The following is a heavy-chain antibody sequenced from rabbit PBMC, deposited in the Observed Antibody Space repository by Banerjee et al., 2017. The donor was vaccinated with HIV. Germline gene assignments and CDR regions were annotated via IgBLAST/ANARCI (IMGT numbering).Heavy chain of an antibody. CDR3: ARVSETSGWGEDL. Sequence: QEQLVESGGDRVKPGASLTLTCTASGFSFSDSYYMCWVRQAPGKGLESIACIYGGSGGSTWYASWVNGRFTISKTSSTTVTLQMTSLTVADTATYFCARVSETSGWGEDLWGPGTLVTVS. D-gene: IGHD4-1*01. CDR2: IYGGSGGST. V-gene: IGHV1S45*01. CDR1: GFSFSDSYY. J-gene: IGHJ4*01.